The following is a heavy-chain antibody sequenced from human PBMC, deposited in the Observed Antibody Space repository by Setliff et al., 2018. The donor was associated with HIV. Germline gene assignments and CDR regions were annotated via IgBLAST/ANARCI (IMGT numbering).Heavy chain of an antibody. CDR3: ASGVIGITYYYDSSGYGFDY. Sequence: SETLSLTCTVSGGSISSSSYYWGWNRQPPGKGLEWIGSIYYSGSTYYNPSLKSRVTISVDTSKNQFSLKLSSVTAADTAVYYCASGVIGITYYYDSSGYGFDYWGQGTLVTVSS. J-gene: IGHJ4*02. CDR2: IYYSGST. D-gene: IGHD3-22*01. CDR1: GGSISSSSYY. V-gene: IGHV4-39*01.